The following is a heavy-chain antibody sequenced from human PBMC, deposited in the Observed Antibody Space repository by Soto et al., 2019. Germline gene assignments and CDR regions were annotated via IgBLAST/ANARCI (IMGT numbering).Heavy chain of an antibody. V-gene: IGHV4-39*07. D-gene: IGHD4-17*01. CDR3: ARLRWETENNYFDP. J-gene: IGHJ5*02. CDR1: GGSISSSSYY. Sequence: SATLCLTWTGSGGSISSSSYYWGWIRQPPGKGLEWIGRIYYSGSTYYNPPLNSRVTISIDTSTNRISLNLTSVTAADTAVYFCARLRWETENNYFDPWGQGALVTVSS. CDR2: IYYSGST.